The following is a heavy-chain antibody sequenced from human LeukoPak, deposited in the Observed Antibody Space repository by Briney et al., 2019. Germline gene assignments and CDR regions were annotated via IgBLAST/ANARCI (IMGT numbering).Heavy chain of an antibody. CDR1: GFTFDDYA. CDR2: ISWNSGSI. V-gene: IGHV3-9*01. J-gene: IGHJ6*02. CDR3: AKDIDSYGLNGMDV. Sequence: PGRSLRLSCAASGFTFDDYAMHWVRQAPGEGLEWVSGISWNSGSIGYADSVKGRFTISGDNAKNSLYLQMNSLRAEDTALYYCAKDIDSYGLNGMDVWGQGTTVTVSS. D-gene: IGHD5-18*01.